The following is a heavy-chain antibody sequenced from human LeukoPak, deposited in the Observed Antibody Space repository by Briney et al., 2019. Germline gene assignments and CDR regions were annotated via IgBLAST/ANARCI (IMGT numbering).Heavy chain of an antibody. Sequence: EASVKVSCKASGYSFNDKYLHWVRQAPGQGLEWMGSINPNSGGTNYAQKFQGRVTMTTDTSMSTAYMELSRLTSDDTAVYYCARASGRSWFDPWGQGTLVTVSS. V-gene: IGHV1-2*02. CDR2: INPNSGGT. D-gene: IGHD6-25*01. CDR1: GYSFNDKY. CDR3: ARASGRSWFDP. J-gene: IGHJ5*02.